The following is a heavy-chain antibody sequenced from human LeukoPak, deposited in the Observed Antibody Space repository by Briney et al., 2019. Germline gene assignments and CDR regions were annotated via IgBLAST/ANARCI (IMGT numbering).Heavy chain of an antibody. D-gene: IGHD3-22*01. CDR3: ARGRTYYYDSSGYYGFDY. CDR1: GFTFSSYE. Sequence: GGSLRLSCAASGFTFSSYEMNWVRQAPGKGLEWVSYISSSGSTIYYADPVKGRFTISRDNAKNTLYLQMNSLRAEDTAVYYCARGRTYYYDSSGYYGFDYWGQGTLVTVSS. CDR2: ISSSGSTI. V-gene: IGHV3-48*03. J-gene: IGHJ4*02.